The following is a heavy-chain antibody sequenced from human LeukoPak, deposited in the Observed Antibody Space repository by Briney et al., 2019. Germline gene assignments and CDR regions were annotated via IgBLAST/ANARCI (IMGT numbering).Heavy chain of an antibody. CDR1: GYTFTGYY. V-gene: IGHV1-2*02. J-gene: IGHJ4*02. CDR3: ARDGDFWSGYLDGLTPPNY. D-gene: IGHD3-3*01. Sequence: ASVKVSCKASGYTFTGYYMHWVRQAPGQGLEWMGWINPNSGGTNYAQKFQGRVTMTRDTSISTAYMELSRLRSDDTAVYYCARDGDFWSGYLDGLTPPNYWGQGTLVTVSS. CDR2: INPNSGGT.